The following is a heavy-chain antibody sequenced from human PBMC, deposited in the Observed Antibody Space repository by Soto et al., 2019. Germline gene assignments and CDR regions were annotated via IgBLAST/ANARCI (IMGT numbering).Heavy chain of an antibody. CDR1: GYTFTSYY. D-gene: IGHD3-22*01. CDR2: INPSGGST. J-gene: IGHJ4*02. V-gene: IGHV1-46*01. CDR3: ARDSSGYVFDY. Sequence: QVQLVQSGAEVKKPGASVKVSCKASGYTFTSYYMHWVRQAPGQGLEWMGIINPSGGSTSYAQKFQGRVTMTRDTSTSTVYMELSSMRSEDTAVYYCARDSSGYVFDYWGQGTLVTVSS.